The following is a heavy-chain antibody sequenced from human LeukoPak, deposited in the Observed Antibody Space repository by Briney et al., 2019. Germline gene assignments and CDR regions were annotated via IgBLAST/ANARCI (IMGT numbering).Heavy chain of an antibody. V-gene: IGHV3-15*01. CDR1: GFTFGTYS. CDR3: TTPPDYFDS. J-gene: IGHJ4*02. CDR2: IKSKSDGGTT. Sequence: GGSLRLSCAASGFTFGTYSMAWVRQAPGKGLEWVGRIKSKSDGGTTDYAAPVKGRFTISRDDSKNTLYLQMNSLNTEDTAVYYCTTPPDYFDSWGQGTLVTVSS.